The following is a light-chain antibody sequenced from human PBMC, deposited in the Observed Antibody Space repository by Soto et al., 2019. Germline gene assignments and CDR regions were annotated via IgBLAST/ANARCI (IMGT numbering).Light chain of an antibody. CDR1: QSVSSY. CDR3: QQYYDWPIT. V-gene: IGKV3-15*01. CDR2: GAS. J-gene: IGKJ5*01. Sequence: EIVLTQSPATLSLSPGERATLSCRASQSVSSYLAWYQQKPGQAPRLLIYGASTRATGIPAMFSGSGSGTEFTLTISSLQSEDFAVYYCQQYYDWPITFGQGTRLEVK.